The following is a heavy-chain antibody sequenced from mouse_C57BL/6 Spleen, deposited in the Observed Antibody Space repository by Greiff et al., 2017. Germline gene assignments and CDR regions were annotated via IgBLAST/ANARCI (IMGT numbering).Heavy chain of an antibody. CDR3: ARGFAY. CDR1: GYTFTSYD. J-gene: IGHJ3*01. V-gene: IGHV1-85*01. Sequence: QVQLQQSGPELVKPGASVKLSCKASGYTFTSYDINWVKQRPGQGLEWIGWIYPRDGSTTYNEKFKGTATLTVDTSSSTAYMGLHSLTSEDSAVYFCARGFAYWGQGTLVTVSA. CDR2: IYPRDGST.